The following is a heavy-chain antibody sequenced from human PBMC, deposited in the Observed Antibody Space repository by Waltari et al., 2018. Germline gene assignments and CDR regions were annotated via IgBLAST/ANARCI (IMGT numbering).Heavy chain of an antibody. Sequence: EVQLVESGGGLVQPGGSLRLSCVASGFSFSRYGISWVRQAPGKGLEWVATISASSSSTNYADSVKGRFTISRDNTENTLFLQMNSLRAEDTAVYFCADWNHVDYWGQGTLVTVSS. CDR3: ADWNHVDY. CDR2: ISASSSST. CDR1: GFSFSRYG. D-gene: IGHD1-1*01. J-gene: IGHJ4*02. V-gene: IGHV3-23*04.